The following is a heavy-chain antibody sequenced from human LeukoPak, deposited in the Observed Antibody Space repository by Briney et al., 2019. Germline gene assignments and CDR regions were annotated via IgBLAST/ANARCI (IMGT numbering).Heavy chain of an antibody. D-gene: IGHD6-13*01. CDR1: GGSFSGCY. CDR3: ASWAAAGDYFDY. CDR2: INHRGST. J-gene: IGHJ4*02. Sequence: SETLSLTCAVYGGSFSGCYWSWIRQPPGKGLEWIGEINHRGSTNYNPSLKSRVTISVDTSKNQFSLKLSSVTAADTAVYYCASWAAAGDYFDYWGQGTLFTVSS. V-gene: IGHV4-34*01.